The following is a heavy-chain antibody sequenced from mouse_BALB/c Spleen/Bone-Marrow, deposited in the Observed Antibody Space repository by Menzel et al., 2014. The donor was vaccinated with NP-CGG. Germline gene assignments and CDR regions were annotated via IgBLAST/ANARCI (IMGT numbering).Heavy chain of an antibody. CDR1: GHTFTSYY. V-gene: IGHV1S81*02. CDR2: ISPRYGGT. D-gene: IGHD3-1*01. J-gene: IGHJ3*01. CDR3: TRGALGPFVY. Sequence: QVQLQQPGAELVKPGASVRLSCKASGHTFTSYYLYWVKQRPGHGLEWIGEISPRYGGTNFNEKFKTKATLTVDKSSSTAYIQLSSLTSEDSAVYYCTRGALGPFVYWGQGTLVTVSA.